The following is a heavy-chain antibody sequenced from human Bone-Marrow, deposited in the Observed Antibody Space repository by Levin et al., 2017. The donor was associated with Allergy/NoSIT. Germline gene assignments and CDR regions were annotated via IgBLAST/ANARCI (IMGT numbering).Heavy chain of an antibody. CDR1: GFSIRNYG. D-gene: IGHD3-10*01. Sequence: PGGSLRLSCAASGFSIRNYGMHWVRQAPGKGLEWVAVIWNNGNNKDYADSVKGRFTISRDNSRNMVDLQMNSLRDADTAVYFCAKDAWRPLWDYYAMEVWGRGTTVTVS. V-gene: IGHV3-33*06. CDR3: AKDAWRPLWDYYAMEV. J-gene: IGHJ6*02. CDR2: IWNNGNNK.